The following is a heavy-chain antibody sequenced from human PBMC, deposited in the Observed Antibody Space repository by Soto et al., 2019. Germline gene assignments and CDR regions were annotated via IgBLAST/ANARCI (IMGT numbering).Heavy chain of an antibody. V-gene: IGHV1-69*12. J-gene: IGHJ6*02. Sequence: QVQLVQSGAEVKKPGSSVKVSCKASGGTFSSYAISWVRQAPGQGLEWMGGIIPIFGTANYAQKFQGRVTITADESTSTAYMELSSLRSEDTAVYYCARNDSPKRWNRGYDFWSGYYASDYYYGMDVWGQGTTVTVSS. D-gene: IGHD3-3*01. CDR2: IIPIFGTA. CDR3: ARNDSPKRWNRGYDFWSGYYASDYYYGMDV. CDR1: GGTFSSYA.